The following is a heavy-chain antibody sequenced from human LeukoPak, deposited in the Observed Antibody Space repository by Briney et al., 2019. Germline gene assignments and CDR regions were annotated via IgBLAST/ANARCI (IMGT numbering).Heavy chain of an antibody. CDR2: INPYSGGT. V-gene: IGHV1-2*02. D-gene: IGHD4-17*01. CDR3: ARGDIYGDYVW. CDR1: GYTFTDYY. Sequence: GASVKVSCKASGYTFTDYYMHWVRQAPGKGLGWMGWINPYSGGTKNAQKFQGRVTMTRDASTSTAYMDLSRLTFDDTAFYYCARGDIYGDYVWWGQGTLVTVSS. J-gene: IGHJ4*02.